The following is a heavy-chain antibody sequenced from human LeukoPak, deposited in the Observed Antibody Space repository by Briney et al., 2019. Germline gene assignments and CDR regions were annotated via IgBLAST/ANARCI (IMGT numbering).Heavy chain of an antibody. J-gene: IGHJ3*01. V-gene: IGHV3-74*01. CDR3: AIAGYSTSSLAFDL. CDR2: IHVDGTTT. D-gene: IGHD6-6*01. CDR1: GLTLSSSW. Sequence: GSLRLSCAASGLTLSSSWIHWVRQAPGKGLVWVSRIHVDGTTTRYADSVKGRFTISRDNAKNTLYLQMNSLRAEDTAVYYGAIAGYSTSSLAFDLWGQGTVVTVSS.